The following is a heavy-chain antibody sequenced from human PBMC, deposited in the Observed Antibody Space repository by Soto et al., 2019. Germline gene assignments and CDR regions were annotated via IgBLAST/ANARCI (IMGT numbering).Heavy chain of an antibody. Sequence: PSETLSLTCTVSGGSISSYYWSWIRQPPGKGLEWIGYIYYSGSTNYNPSLKSRVTISVDTSKNQFSLKLSSVTAADTAVYYCARAEGQGQAAAGTYYYGMDVWGQGTTVTVSS. CDR2: IYYSGST. CDR3: ARAEGQGQAAAGTYYYGMDV. J-gene: IGHJ6*02. CDR1: GGSISSYY. D-gene: IGHD6-13*01. V-gene: IGHV4-59*01.